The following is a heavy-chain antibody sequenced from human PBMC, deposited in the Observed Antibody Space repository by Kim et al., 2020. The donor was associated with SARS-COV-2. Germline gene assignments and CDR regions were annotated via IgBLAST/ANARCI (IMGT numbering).Heavy chain of an antibody. CDR3: ARVTLRAPRSASDI. Sequence: GSLRLSCAASEFTLSRHWMSWVRLTPQKGLEWVANINEVGSERSYVDSVKGRFTISRDNAKNSLYLQMKSLTVEDTALYFCARVTLRAPRSASDIWGQG. J-gene: IGHJ3*02. V-gene: IGHV3-7*01. CDR1: EFTLSRHW. CDR2: INEVGSER.